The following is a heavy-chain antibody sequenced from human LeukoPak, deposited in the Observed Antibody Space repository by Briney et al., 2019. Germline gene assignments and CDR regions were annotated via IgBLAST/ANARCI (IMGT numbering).Heavy chain of an antibody. CDR2: ISYDGSNK. V-gene: IGHV3-30*04. CDR1: GFTFSSYA. J-gene: IGHJ4*02. CDR3: AGDYGGFDY. Sequence: GGSLRLSCAASGFTFSSYAMHWVRQAPGKGLEWVAVISYDGSNKYYADSVKGRFTISRDNSKNTLYLQMNSLRAEDTAVYYCAGDYGGFDYWGQGTLVTVSS. D-gene: IGHD4/OR15-4a*01.